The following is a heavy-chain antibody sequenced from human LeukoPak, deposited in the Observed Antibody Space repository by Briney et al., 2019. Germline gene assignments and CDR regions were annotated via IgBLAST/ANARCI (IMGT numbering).Heavy chain of an antibody. J-gene: IGHJ6*03. CDR1: GFTFSSYG. CDR3: AKGENYYYYYMDV. V-gene: IGHV3-23*01. Sequence: SGGTLRLSCAASGFTFSSYGMSWVRQAPGKGLEWVSAISGSGGSTYYADSVKGRFTISRDNSKNTLYLQMNSLRAEDTAVYYCAKGENYYYYYMDVWGKGTTVTISS. CDR2: ISGSGGST.